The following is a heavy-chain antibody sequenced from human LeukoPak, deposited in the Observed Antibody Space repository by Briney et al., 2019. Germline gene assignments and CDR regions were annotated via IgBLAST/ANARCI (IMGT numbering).Heavy chain of an antibody. Sequence: ASVKVPCKASGYTFTGYYMHWVRQAPGQGLEWMGWINPNSGGTNYAQKFQGRVTMTRDTSISAAYMELSRLRSDDTAVYYCANLAYCGGDCYRPWAFDIWGQGTMVTVSS. CDR2: INPNSGGT. J-gene: IGHJ3*02. V-gene: IGHV1-2*02. CDR1: GYTFTGYY. CDR3: ANLAYCGGDCYRPWAFDI. D-gene: IGHD2-21*02.